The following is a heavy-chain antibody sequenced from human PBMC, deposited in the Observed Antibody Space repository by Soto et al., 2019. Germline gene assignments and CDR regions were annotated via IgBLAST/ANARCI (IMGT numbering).Heavy chain of an antibody. CDR1: GGTFSSYA. Sequence: QVQLVQSGAEVKKPGSSVKVSCKASGGTFSSYAISWVRQAPGQGLEWMGGIIPIFGTANYAQKFQGRVTITADKSTSTAYMELSSLRSEDTAVYYCARETYYYDHYRAHNWFDPWGQGTLVTVSS. V-gene: IGHV1-69*06. D-gene: IGHD3-22*01. CDR3: ARETYYYDHYRAHNWFDP. J-gene: IGHJ5*02. CDR2: IIPIFGTA.